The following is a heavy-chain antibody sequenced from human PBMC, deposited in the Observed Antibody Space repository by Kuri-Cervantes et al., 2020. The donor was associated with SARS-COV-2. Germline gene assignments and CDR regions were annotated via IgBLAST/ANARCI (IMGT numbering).Heavy chain of an antibody. V-gene: IGHV3-74*01. Sequence: GGSLRLSCAASGFTFSSYWMHWVRQAPGKGLVWVSRINSDGSSTSYADSVKGRFTISRVNAKNTLYLQMNSLRAEDTAVYYCARVAEGLQWLGHDDAFDIWGQGTMVTVSS. CDR1: GFTFSSYW. CDR3: ARVAEGLQWLGHDDAFDI. CDR2: INSDGSST. J-gene: IGHJ3*02. D-gene: IGHD6-19*01.